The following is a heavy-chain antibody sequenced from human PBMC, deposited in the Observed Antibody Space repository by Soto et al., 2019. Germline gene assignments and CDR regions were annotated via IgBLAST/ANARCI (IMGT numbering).Heavy chain of an antibody. CDR2: IYYSGST. D-gene: IGHD1-26*01. CDR3: ARSEWELLRWDAFDI. V-gene: IGHV4-59*01. CDR1: GGSISSYY. Sequence: SETLSLTCTVSGGSISSYYWSWIRQPPGKGLEWIGYIYYSGSTNYNPSLKSRVTISVDTSKNQFSLKLSSVTAADTAVYYCARSEWELLRWDAFDIWGQGTMVTVSS. J-gene: IGHJ3*02.